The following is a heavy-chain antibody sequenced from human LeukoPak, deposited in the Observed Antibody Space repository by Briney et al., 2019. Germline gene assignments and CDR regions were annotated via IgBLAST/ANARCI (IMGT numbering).Heavy chain of an antibody. CDR2: IYSSGTT. CDR3: ARQPDSYGPDYYYYYMDL. Sequence: PSDTLSLTCTVSGGSVHSYDHYWAWIRQPPGKGLEWMGTIYSSGTTSYNPSLKSRVTISVDTSSNHFYLNLISVTAADTALYYCARQPDSYGPDYYYYYMDLWGTGTTVTVSS. V-gene: IGHV4-39*01. D-gene: IGHD5-18*01. CDR1: GGSVHSYDHY. J-gene: IGHJ6*03.